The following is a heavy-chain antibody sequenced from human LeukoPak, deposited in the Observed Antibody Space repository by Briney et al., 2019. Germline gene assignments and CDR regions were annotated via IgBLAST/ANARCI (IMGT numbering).Heavy chain of an antibody. CDR1: GYTFTSYG. V-gene: IGHV1-18*01. CDR2: ISAYNGNT. D-gene: IGHD2-15*01. J-gene: IGHJ5*02. Sequence: AASVKVSCKASGYTFTSYGISWVRQAPGQGLEWMGWISAYNGNTNYAQKLQGRVTMTTDTSTSTAYMELRSLRSDDTAVYYCARNLKLGSYCSGGSCYRGYNWFDPWGQGTLVTVSS. CDR3: ARNLKLGSYCSGGSCYRGYNWFDP.